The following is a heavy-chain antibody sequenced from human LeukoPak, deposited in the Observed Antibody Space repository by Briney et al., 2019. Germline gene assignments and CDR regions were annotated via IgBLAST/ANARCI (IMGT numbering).Heavy chain of an antibody. V-gene: IGHV4-30-4*08. J-gene: IGHJ4*02. CDR2: IYYSGST. CDR1: GGSISSGDYY. D-gene: IGHD3-22*01. Sequence: SQTLSLTCTVSGGSISSGDYYWSWIRQPPGKGLEWIGYIYYSGSTYYNPSLKSRVTISVDTSRNQFSLKLSSVTAADTAVYYCARADSDYYFDYWGQGTLVTVSS. CDR3: ARADSDYYFDY.